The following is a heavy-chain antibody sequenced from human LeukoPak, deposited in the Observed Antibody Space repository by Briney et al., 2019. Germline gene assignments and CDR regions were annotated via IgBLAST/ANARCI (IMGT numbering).Heavy chain of an antibody. CDR3: ALEYCSGGSCSSTLTH. CDR2: INPNSGGT. V-gene: IGHV1-2*02. CDR1: GYTFTGYY. J-gene: IGHJ4*02. D-gene: IGHD2-15*01. Sequence: ASVKASCKASGYTFTGYYVHWVRQAPEQGLEWMGWINPNSGGTSYAQKFQGRVTVTRDTSITPAYMELNRLRSDDTAVYYCALEYCSGGSCSSTLTHWGQGTLVTVSS.